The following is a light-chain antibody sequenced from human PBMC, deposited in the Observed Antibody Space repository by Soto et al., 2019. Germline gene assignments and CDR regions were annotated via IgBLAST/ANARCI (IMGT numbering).Light chain of an antibody. CDR2: GAS. V-gene: IGKV3-20*01. CDR1: QSVSSSY. Sequence: EIVLTQSPGTLSLSPGERATLSCRASQSVSSSYLVWYQQKPGQAPRLLIYGASSRATAITDRFSGSGSGTDGSLTISRLAPDDFAVYYCQQYGSSPRFTFGPGTKVDIK. CDR3: QQYGSSPRFT. J-gene: IGKJ3*01.